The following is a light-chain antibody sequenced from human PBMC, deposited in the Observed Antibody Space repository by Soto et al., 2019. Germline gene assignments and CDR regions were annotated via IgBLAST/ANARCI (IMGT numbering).Light chain of an antibody. V-gene: IGKV3D-20*02. CDR3: QQRSNWPWT. CDR1: QSVTSSS. Sequence: EIVLTRFPGTLSLSPGERATLSCRASQSVTSSSLAWYQQKVGRAPRVLIYGASNRATGIPARFSGSGSGTEFTLTISSLQSEDFAVYYCQQRSNWPWTFGQGTKVDIK. J-gene: IGKJ1*01. CDR2: GAS.